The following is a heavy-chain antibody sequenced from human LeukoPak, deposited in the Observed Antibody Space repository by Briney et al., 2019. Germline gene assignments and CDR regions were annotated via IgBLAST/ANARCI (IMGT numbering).Heavy chain of an antibody. V-gene: IGHV1-18*01. Sequence: ASVKVSCKASGYTFTSYGISWVRQAPGQGLEWMGWISAYNGNTNYAQKLQGRVTMTTDTSTSTAYMELRSLRSDDTAVYYRAGGRAYSSSWDGPPPPRPLDAFDIWGQGTMVTVSS. D-gene: IGHD6-13*01. CDR3: AGGRAYSSSWDGPPPPRPLDAFDI. CDR2: ISAYNGNT. J-gene: IGHJ3*02. CDR1: GYTFTSYG.